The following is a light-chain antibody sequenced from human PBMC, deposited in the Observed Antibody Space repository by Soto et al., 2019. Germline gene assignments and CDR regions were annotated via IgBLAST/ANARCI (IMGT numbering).Light chain of an antibody. CDR3: SSYSGSSTLVV. CDR1: SSDVGLYNY. V-gene: IGLV2-14*03. CDR2: DVN. Sequence: QSALTQPASVSGSPGQSITISCTGTSSDVGLYNYVSWYQQHPGKAPKLMIYDVNNRPSGVSNRFSGSKSGNTASLTISGLQAEYEADYYCSSYSGSSTLVVFGGGTKLTVL. J-gene: IGLJ2*01.